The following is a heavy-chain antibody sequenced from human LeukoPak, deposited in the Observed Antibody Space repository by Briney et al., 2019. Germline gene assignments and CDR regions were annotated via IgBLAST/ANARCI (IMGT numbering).Heavy chain of an antibody. CDR2: IYYSGGT. D-gene: IGHD1-20*01. V-gene: IGHV4-59*01. CDR1: GGSISSYY. J-gene: IGHJ5*02. CDR3: ASDNLYNWFDP. Sequence: SETLSLTCTVSGGSISSYYWSWIRQPPGKGLEWIGYIYYSGGTNYNPSLKSRVTISVDTSKNQFSLKLSSVTAADTAVYYCASDNLYNWFDPWGQGTLVTVSS.